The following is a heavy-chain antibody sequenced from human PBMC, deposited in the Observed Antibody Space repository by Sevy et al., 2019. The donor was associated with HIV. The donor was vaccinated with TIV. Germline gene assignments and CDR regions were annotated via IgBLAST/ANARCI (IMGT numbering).Heavy chain of an antibody. CDR3: ARADIDSSTFFYYYGMDV. V-gene: IGHV1-8*02. D-gene: IGHD6-13*01. CDR2: RNPDSGRR. J-gene: IGHJ6*02. CDR1: GYTVSGYD. Sequence: ASVKVSCKASGYTVSGYDINWVRQATGQGLEWMGWRNPDSGRRGYAPKFQGRVTMTTNTSIDTAYMELRRLRSEDSAVYYCARADIDSSTFFYYYGMDVWGQWTTVTVSS.